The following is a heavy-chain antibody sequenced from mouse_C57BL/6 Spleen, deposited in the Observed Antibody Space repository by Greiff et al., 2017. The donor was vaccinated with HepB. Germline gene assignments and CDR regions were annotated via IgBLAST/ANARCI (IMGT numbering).Heavy chain of an antibody. CDR2: IHPNSGST. J-gene: IGHJ2*01. Sequence: QVQLKQPGAELVKPGASVKLSCKASGYTFTSYWMHWVKQRPGQGLEWIGMIHPNSGSTNYNEKFKSKATLTVDKSSSTAYMQRSSLTSEDSAVYYGAREDWDYFDYWGQGTTLTVSS. CDR1: GYTFTSYW. CDR3: AREDWDYFDY. V-gene: IGHV1-64*01.